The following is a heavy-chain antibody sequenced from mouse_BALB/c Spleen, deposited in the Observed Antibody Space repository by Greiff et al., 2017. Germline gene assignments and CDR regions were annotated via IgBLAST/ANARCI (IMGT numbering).Heavy chain of an antibody. V-gene: IGHV7-1*02. J-gene: IGHJ2*01. CDR3: ARDAYYGSAFDY. Sequence: DVLLVESGGGLVQPGGSLRLSCATSGFTFSDFYMEWVRQPPGKRLEWIAASRNKANDYTTEYSASVKGRFIVSRDTSQSILYLQMNALRAEDTAIYYCARDAYYGSAFDYWGQGTTLTVSS. CDR1: GFTFSDFY. D-gene: IGHD1-1*01. CDR2: SRNKANDYTT.